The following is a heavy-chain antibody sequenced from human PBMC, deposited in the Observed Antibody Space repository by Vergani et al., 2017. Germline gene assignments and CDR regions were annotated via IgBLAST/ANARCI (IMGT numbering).Heavy chain of an antibody. V-gene: IGHV4-39*01. D-gene: IGHD2-15*01. J-gene: IGHJ2*01. CDR1: GDSISSRHYY. CDR2: IYYTGTT. CDR3: ARHVIVVGGSWYFNL. Sequence: QLHLQESGPGLVRPSQTLSLTCTVSGDSISSRHYYWGWIRQPPGKALEWIGTIYYTGTTYYNPSVHRRLTISVDTSKNQISLKLNSVTAADTALYFCARHVIVVGGSWYFNLWGRGTLVTVSS.